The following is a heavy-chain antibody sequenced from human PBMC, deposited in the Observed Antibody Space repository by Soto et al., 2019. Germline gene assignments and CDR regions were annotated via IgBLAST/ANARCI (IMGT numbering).Heavy chain of an antibody. V-gene: IGHV1-46*03. CDR2: INPSGGST. D-gene: IGHD3-3*01. Sequence: ASVKVSCKASGYTFTSYYMHWVRQAPGQGLEWMGIINPSGGSTSYAQKFQGRVTMTRDTSTSTVYMELSSLRSEDTAVYYCARVGRFLEWLDYFDYWGQGTLVTVSS. CDR3: ARVGRFLEWLDYFDY. CDR1: GYTFTSYY. J-gene: IGHJ4*02.